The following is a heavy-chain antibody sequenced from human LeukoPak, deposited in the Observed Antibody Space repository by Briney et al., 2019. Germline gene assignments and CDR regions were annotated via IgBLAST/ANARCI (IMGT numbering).Heavy chain of an antibody. V-gene: IGHV4-39*07. CDR1: GGSISSSSYY. D-gene: IGHD3-22*01. Sequence: SETLSLTCTVSGGSISSSSYYWGWIRQPPGKGLEWIGSIYYSGSTYYNPSLKSRVTISVDTSKNQFSLKLSSVTAADTAVYYCARGPDSRGLLLPWGQGTLVTVSS. CDR3: ARGPDSRGLLLP. CDR2: IYYSGST. J-gene: IGHJ5*02.